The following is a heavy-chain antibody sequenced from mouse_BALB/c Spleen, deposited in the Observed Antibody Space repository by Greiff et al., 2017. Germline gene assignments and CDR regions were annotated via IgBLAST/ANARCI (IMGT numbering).Heavy chain of an antibody. V-gene: IGHV3-8*02. J-gene: IGHJ4*01. Sequence: EVQLQESGPSLVKPSQTLSLTCSVTGDSITSGYWNWIRKFPGNKLEYMGYISYSGSTYYNPSLKSRISITRDTSKNQYYLQLNSVTTEDTATYYCARYQDYGSSLYYYAMDDWGQGTSVTVSS. CDR2: ISYSGST. D-gene: IGHD1-1*01. CDR3: ARYQDYGSSLYYYAMDD. CDR1: GDSITSGY.